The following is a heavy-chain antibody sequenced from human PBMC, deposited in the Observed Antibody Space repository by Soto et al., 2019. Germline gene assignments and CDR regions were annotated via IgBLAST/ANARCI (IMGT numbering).Heavy chain of an antibody. J-gene: IGHJ6*02. CDR2: INPNSGGT. CDR1: GYTFTGYY. V-gene: IGHV1-2*02. CDR3: ASGGATVTTYYYYGMDV. Sequence: QVQLVQSGAEVKKPGASVKVSCKASGYTFTGYYMHWVRQAPGQGLEWMGWINPNSGGTNYAQKFQGRVTMTKDTSISTAYRELSMLRSDDTAVYYCASGGATVTTYYYYGMDVWGQGTTVTVSS. D-gene: IGHD4-17*01.